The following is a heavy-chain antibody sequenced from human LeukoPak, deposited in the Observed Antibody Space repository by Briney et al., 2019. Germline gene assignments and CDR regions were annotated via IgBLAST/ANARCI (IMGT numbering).Heavy chain of an antibody. CDR3: AKELTSSGYDTVDY. CDR2: ISAYNGNT. CDR1: GYTFTSYG. D-gene: IGHD3-22*01. J-gene: IGHJ4*02. V-gene: IGHV1-18*01. Sequence: ASVKVSCKASGYTFTSYGISWVRQAPGQGLEWMGWISAYNGNTNYAQKLQGRGTMTTDTSTSTAYMEVSRLRSDDTAVYYCAKELTSSGYDTVDYWGQGTLVTVCS.